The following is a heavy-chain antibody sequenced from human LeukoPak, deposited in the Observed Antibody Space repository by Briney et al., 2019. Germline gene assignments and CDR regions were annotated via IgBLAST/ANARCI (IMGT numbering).Heavy chain of an antibody. J-gene: IGHJ6*02. CDR3: ARGTAGITGTTLGDYYYGMDV. CDR1: GYTFTCYH. D-gene: IGHD1-20*01. CDR2: INPNSGDT. V-gene: IGHV1-2*06. Sequence: ASVKVSCKASGYTFTCYHMHWVRQAPGQGLEWMGRINPNSGDTNYAQKFQGRVTMTRDTSISTAYMELSRLRSDDTAVYYCARGTAGITGTTLGDYYYGMDVWGQGTTVTVSS.